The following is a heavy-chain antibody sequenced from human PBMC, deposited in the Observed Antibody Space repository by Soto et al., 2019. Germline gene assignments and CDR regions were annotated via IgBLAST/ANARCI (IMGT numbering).Heavy chain of an antibody. CDR1: GGSISSYY. CDR3: ARGVYDILTGYYRGWFDP. CDR2: IYYSGST. D-gene: IGHD3-9*01. Sequence: SETLSLTCTVSGGSISSYYWSWIRQPPGKGLEWIGYIYYSGSTNYNPSLKSRVTISVDTSKNQFSLKLSSVTAADTAVYYCARGVYDILTGYYRGWFDPWGQGTLVTVSS. V-gene: IGHV4-59*01. J-gene: IGHJ5*02.